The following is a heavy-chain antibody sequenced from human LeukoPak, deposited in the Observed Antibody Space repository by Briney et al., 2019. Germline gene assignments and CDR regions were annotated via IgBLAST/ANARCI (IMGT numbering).Heavy chain of an antibody. CDR1: GYTFTGYY. V-gene: IGHV1-2*02. Sequence: GAPVKVSCKASGYTFTGYYMHWVRQAPGQGLEWMGWINPNSGGTNYAQKFQGRVTMTRDTSISTAYMELSRLRSDDTAVYYCARDRKAGYYYGSGPYWGYWGQGTLVTVSS. CDR3: ARDRKAGYYYGSGPYWGY. J-gene: IGHJ4*02. CDR2: INPNSGGT. D-gene: IGHD3-10*01.